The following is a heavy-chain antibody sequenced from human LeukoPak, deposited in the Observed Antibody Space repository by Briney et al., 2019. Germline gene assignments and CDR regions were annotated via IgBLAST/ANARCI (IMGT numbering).Heavy chain of an antibody. J-gene: IGHJ4*02. CDR1: GGSSSGDY. V-gene: IGHV4-34*01. D-gene: IGHD6-13*01. Sequence: SETLSLTCTVYGGSSSGDYWSWIRQPPGKGLEWIGEINRGGDTSYNPSLKSRVTMSVDTSKNQFSLKLSSVTAADTAVYYCATSYDSTWGRDFDYWGQGTLVTVSP. CDR2: INRGGDT. CDR3: ATSYDSTWGRDFDY.